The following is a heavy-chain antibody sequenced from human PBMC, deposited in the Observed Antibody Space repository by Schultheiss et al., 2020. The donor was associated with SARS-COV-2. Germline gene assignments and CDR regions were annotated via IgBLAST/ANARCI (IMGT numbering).Heavy chain of an antibody. V-gene: IGHV4-39*02. CDR1: GGSISSSSYY. Sequence: SETLSLTCTVSGGSISSSSYYWGWIRQPPGKGLEWIGSIYYSGSTYYNPSLKSRVTISVDTSKNQFSLKLSSVTAADTAVYYCAREGASAGGGIDYWGQGTLVTVSS. J-gene: IGHJ4*02. CDR3: AREGASAGGGIDY. D-gene: IGHD2-2*01. CDR2: IYYSGST.